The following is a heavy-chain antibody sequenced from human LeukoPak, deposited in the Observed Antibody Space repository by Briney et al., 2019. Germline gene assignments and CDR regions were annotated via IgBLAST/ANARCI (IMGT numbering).Heavy chain of an antibody. D-gene: IGHD3-22*01. CDR1: GCTFSSYA. V-gene: IGHV1-69*04. CDR2: IIPILGIA. Sequence: SVKVSCKASGCTFSSYAISWVRQAPGQGLEWMGRIIPILGIANYAQKFQGRVTITADTSTSTAYMELSSLRSEDTAVYYCARDRAAVYYDSSGYYRGHFDYWGQGTLVTVSS. J-gene: IGHJ4*02. CDR3: ARDRAAVYYDSSGYYRGHFDY.